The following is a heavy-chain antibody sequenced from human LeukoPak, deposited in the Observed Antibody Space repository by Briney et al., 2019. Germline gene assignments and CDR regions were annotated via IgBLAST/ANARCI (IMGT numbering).Heavy chain of an antibody. CDR1: GGSFSGYY. CDR2: INHSGST. D-gene: IGHD6-19*01. J-gene: IGHJ1*01. V-gene: IGHV4-34*01. CDR3: AKSPVDWAGAEYFQH. Sequence: SETLSLTCAVYGGSFSGYYWSWIRQPPGKGLEWIGEINHSGSTNYNPSLKSRVTISVDTSKNQFSLKLSSVTAADTAVYYCAKSPVDWAGAEYFQHWGQGTLVTVSS.